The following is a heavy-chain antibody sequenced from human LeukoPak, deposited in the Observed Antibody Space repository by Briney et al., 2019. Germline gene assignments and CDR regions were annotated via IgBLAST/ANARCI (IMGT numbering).Heavy chain of an antibody. CDR3: ATDGLGASVDY. CDR2: INHSGST. J-gene: IGHJ4*02. Sequence: SETLSLTCAVYGGSFSGYYWSWIRQPPGKGLEWIGEINHSGSTYYSPSLKSRVTISIDTSKNQLSLKLSAVTAADTAVYYCATDGLGASVDYWGQGTLVTVSS. D-gene: IGHD3-16*01. CDR1: GGSFSGYY. V-gene: IGHV4-34*01.